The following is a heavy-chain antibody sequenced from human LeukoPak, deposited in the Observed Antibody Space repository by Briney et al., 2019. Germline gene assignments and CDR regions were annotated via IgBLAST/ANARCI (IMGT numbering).Heavy chain of an antibody. Sequence: PSETLSLTCTVSGGSISSGDYYWSWIRQPPGKGLEWIGYIYYSGSTYYNPSLKSRVTISVDTSKNQFSLKLSSVTAADTAVYYCARAQGALVVPLTPHWYFDLWGRGTLVTVSS. CDR1: GGSISSGDYY. CDR3: ARAQGALVVPLTPHWYFDL. V-gene: IGHV4-30-4*08. D-gene: IGHD3-22*01. J-gene: IGHJ2*01. CDR2: IYYSGST.